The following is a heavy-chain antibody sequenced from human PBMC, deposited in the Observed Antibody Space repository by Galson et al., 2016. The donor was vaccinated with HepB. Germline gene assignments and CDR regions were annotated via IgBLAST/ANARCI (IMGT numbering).Heavy chain of an antibody. D-gene: IGHD3-22*01. CDR3: AYSRGYWAFDD. Sequence: SVKVSCKVSGYTLTDLSMHWVRQAPGKGLEWMGGFDPEDGETIYAQKFQGRFTMTADTSTDTAYMDLSSLKSEDTAVYYCAYSRGYWAFDDWGQGTLVTVSS. V-gene: IGHV1-24*01. CDR1: GYTLTDLS. J-gene: IGHJ4*02. CDR2: FDPEDGET.